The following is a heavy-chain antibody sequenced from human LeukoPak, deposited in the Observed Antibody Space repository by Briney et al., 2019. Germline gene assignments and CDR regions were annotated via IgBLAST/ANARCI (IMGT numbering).Heavy chain of an antibody. Sequence: PTGGSLRLSCAASRFTFSSYWMTWVRQAPGKGLEWVANIKQDGSEKYYVESAKGRFTISRDNAKNSMYLQMNSLRAEDTAVYYCAKMVRGVISYWGQGTLVTVSS. D-gene: IGHD3-10*01. V-gene: IGHV3-7*03. CDR2: IKQDGSEK. J-gene: IGHJ4*02. CDR3: AKMVRGVISY. CDR1: RFTFSSYW.